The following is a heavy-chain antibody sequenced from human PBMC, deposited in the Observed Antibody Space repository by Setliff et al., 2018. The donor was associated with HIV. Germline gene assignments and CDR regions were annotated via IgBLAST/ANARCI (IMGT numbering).Heavy chain of an antibody. D-gene: IGHD3-16*01. CDR3: AKRTFGSGRLDP. V-gene: IGHV4-61*09. Sequence: SETLSLTCSVSGDSISSGSFYWSWIRLPAGKGLEWIGQIHTTGSTNYNSSLKSRVTISMDTSKNQFSLNLNSVTATDTAVYYCAKRTFGSGRLDPWGQGTLVTVSS. CDR2: IHTTGST. J-gene: IGHJ5*02. CDR1: GDSISSGSFY.